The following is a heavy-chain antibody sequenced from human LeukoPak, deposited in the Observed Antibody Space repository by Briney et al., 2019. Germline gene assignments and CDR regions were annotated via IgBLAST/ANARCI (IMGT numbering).Heavy chain of an antibody. Sequence: SETLSLTCTVSGGSISSGGYYWSWIRQHPGKGLEWIGYIYYSGSTYYNPSLKSRVTISVDTSKNQFSLKLSSVTAADTAVYYCARATYYYDSSGYYYPPHFDYWGQGTLVTVSS. CDR3: ARATYYYDSSGYYYPPHFDY. V-gene: IGHV4-31*03. CDR2: IYYSGST. CDR1: GGSISSGGYY. D-gene: IGHD3-22*01. J-gene: IGHJ4*02.